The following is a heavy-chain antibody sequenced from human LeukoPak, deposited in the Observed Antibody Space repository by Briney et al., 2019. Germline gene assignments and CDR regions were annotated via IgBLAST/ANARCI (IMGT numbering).Heavy chain of an antibody. D-gene: IGHD3-3*02. CDR2: INHSGST. V-gene: IGHV4-34*01. Sequence: SETLSLTCAVYGGSFSGYYWSWIRQPPGKGLEWIGEINHSGSTNYNPSLMSRVTISVDTSKNQFSLKLSSVTAADTAVYYCARGLSIFGVERKGGLDYWGQGTLVTVSS. CDR1: GGSFSGYY. J-gene: IGHJ4*02. CDR3: ARGLSIFGVERKGGLDY.